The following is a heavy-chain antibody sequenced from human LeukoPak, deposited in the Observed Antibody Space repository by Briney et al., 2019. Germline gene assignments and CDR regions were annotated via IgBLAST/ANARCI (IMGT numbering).Heavy chain of an antibody. V-gene: IGHV1-69*01. D-gene: IGHD2-2*01. Sequence: GASVKVSCKASGGTFSSYAISWVRQAPGQGLEWMGGTIPIFGTANYVQKFQGRVTITADESTSPAYMELSSLRSEDTAVYYCARVKARDCSSTSCYQYYYYYMDVWGKGTTVTVSS. CDR2: TIPIFGTA. CDR1: GGTFSSYA. CDR3: ARVKARDCSSTSCYQYYYYYMDV. J-gene: IGHJ6*03.